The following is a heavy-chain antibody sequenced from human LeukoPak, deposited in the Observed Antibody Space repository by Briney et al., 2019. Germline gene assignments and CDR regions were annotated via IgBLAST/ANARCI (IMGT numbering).Heavy chain of an antibody. V-gene: IGHV4-59*01. CDR1: GGSISSYY. D-gene: IGHD3-9*01. J-gene: IGHJ4*02. CDR3: ARGDILTGYPCDY. CDR2: IYYSGST. Sequence: SETLPLTCTVSGGSISSYYWSWIRQPPGKGLEWIGYIYYSGSTNYNPSLKSRVTISVDTSKNQFSLKLSSVTAADTAVYYCARGDILTGYPCDYWGQGTLVTVSS.